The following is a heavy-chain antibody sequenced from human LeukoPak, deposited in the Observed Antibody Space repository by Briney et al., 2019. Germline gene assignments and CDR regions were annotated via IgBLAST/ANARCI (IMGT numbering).Heavy chain of an antibody. D-gene: IGHD6-19*01. Sequence: PGGSLRLSCAASGFTVSTNYMSWVRQAPGKGLEWVSVIYSSGSTYYADSVKGRFTISRDNSKNMLYLEMNSLRVEDTAVYYCTRDARRIAVAGTWTDYWGQGTLVTVSS. CDR3: TRDARRIAVAGTWTDY. V-gene: IGHV3-53*01. CDR2: IYSSGST. CDR1: GFTVSTNY. J-gene: IGHJ4*02.